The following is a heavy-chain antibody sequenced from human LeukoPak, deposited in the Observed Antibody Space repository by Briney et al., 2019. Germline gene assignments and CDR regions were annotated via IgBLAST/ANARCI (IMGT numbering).Heavy chain of an antibody. CDR2: IYTSGST. J-gene: IGHJ4*02. V-gene: IGHV4-39*07. D-gene: IGHD5-18*01. CDR1: GGSISSSSYY. Sequence: SETLSLTCTVSGGSISSSSYYWGWIRQPPGKGLEWIGRIYTSGSTNYNPSLKSRVTMSVDTSKNQFSLKLSSVTAADTAVYYCARDQSYGTGGFDYWGQGTLVTVSS. CDR3: ARDQSYGTGGFDY.